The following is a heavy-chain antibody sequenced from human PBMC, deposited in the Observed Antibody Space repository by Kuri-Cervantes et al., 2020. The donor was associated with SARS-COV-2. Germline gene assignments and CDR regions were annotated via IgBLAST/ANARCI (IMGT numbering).Heavy chain of an antibody. CDR3: ARDSSYYYDSSGYYPDY. D-gene: IGHD3-22*01. V-gene: IGHV3-30-3*01. CDR1: GFTFSNHW. Sequence: GESLKISCPASGFTFSNHWMHWVRQAPGKGLEWVAVISYDGSNKYYADSVKGRFTISRDNSKNTLYLQMNSLRAEDTAVYYCARDSSYYYDSSGYYPDYWGQGTLVTVSS. J-gene: IGHJ4*02. CDR2: ISYDGSNK.